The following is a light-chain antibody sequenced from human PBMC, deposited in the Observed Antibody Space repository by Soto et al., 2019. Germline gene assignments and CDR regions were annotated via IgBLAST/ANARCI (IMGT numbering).Light chain of an antibody. CDR3: QQRSNWPPF. CDR1: QSVNSN. CDR2: GIS. J-gene: IGKJ5*01. V-gene: IGKV3D-20*02. Sequence: EIVMSQSPATLSVSTGERATLSCRASQSVNSNYLAWYQQKPGQAPRLLIYGISKRATDIPDRFSGSGSGTEFTLTISSLQPEDFATYYCQQRSNWPPFFGQGTRLEIK.